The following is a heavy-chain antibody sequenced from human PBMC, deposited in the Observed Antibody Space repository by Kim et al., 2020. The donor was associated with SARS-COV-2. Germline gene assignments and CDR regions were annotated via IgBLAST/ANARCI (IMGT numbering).Heavy chain of an antibody. CDR2: INPNNGGT. CDR1: GYTFTGYY. V-gene: IGHV1-2*05. CDR3: AREVLGYCTSTSCSGMDV. D-gene: IGHD2-2*01. J-gene: IGHJ6*02. Sequence: ASVKVSCKASGYTFTGYYIHWVRQAPGQGLEWMGRINPNNGGTNYAQKYHGRVTMTRDTAISTAYMELSGLRSDDTVVYFCAREVLGYCTSTSCSGMDVWGQGTTVTVSS.